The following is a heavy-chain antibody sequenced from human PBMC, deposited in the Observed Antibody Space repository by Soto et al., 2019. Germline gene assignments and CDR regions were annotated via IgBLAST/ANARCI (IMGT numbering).Heavy chain of an antibody. Sequence: VGSLRLSCAASGFTFSSYGMHWVRQAPGKGLEWVAVISYDGSNKYYADSVKGRFTISRDNSKNTLYLQMNSLRAEDTAVYYCAKETLKYSSGWYYFDYWGQGTLVTVLL. CDR3: AKETLKYSSGWYYFDY. J-gene: IGHJ4*02. D-gene: IGHD6-19*01. CDR2: ISYDGSNK. V-gene: IGHV3-30*18. CDR1: GFTFSSYG.